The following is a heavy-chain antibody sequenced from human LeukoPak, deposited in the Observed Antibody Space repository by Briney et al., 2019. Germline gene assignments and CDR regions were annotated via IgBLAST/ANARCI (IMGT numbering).Heavy chain of an antibody. J-gene: IGHJ6*03. CDR2: INHIGST. CDR1: GGGFSGYY. D-gene: IGHD3-10*01. V-gene: IGHV4-34*01. CDR3: ARAVLWFGGTLGGEYYYYYMDV. Sequence: LETPSPTRAVFGGGFSGYYLGLIRQPPRKGPGWIGGINHIGSTNYNPSLKSRVTISVDTSKNQFSLKLSSVTAADTAVYYCARAVLWFGGTLGGEYYYYYMDVWGKGTTVTVSS.